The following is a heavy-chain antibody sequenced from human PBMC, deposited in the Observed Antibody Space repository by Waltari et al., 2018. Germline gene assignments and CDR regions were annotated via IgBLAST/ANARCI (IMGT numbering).Heavy chain of an antibody. V-gene: IGHV4-31*03. CDR3: ARDQGGNFDY. J-gene: IGHJ4*02. D-gene: IGHD1-1*01. CDR2: IYYIGST. CDR1: GGSISSGGYY. Sequence: QVQLQESGPGLVKPSQTLSLTCTVSGGSISSGGYYWSWIRQHPGKGLEWIGYIYYIGSTYDNPARKSRGTIAVDTSKNQFSRKLSSVTAAETAVYYCARDQGGNFDYWGQGTLVTVSS.